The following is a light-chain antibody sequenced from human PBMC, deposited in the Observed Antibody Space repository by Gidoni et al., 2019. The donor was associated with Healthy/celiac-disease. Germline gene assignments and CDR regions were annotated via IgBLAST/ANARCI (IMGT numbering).Light chain of an antibody. CDR2: VAS. V-gene: IGKV1-12*01. Sequence: DIQMPQSPSSVSASVGDRVTITCRASQGISRGLAWYQQKPGKAPKLLIYVASILQSGVPSRFSGRGAGTDFTLTISSLQPEDFATYYCQQANSFPITFGQXTRLEIK. J-gene: IGKJ5*01. CDR3: QQANSFPIT. CDR1: QGISRG.